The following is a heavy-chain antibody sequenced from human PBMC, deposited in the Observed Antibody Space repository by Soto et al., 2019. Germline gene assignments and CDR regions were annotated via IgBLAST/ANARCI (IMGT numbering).Heavy chain of an antibody. CDR3: ARRESVYYYYGMDV. Sequence: QVQLVQSGAEVKKPGSSVKVSCKASGDTFSTYAISWVRQAPGQGLEWMGGIIPLFGPANYAQKFQGRVTITADESTSTAYMELSRLRSDDTAVYYCARRESVYYYYGMDVWGQGTTVTVSS. CDR1: GDTFSTYA. CDR2: IIPLFGPA. V-gene: IGHV1-69*01. J-gene: IGHJ6*02.